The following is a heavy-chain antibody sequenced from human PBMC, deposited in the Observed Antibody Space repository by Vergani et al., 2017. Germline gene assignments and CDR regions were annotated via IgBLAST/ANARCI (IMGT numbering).Heavy chain of an antibody. D-gene: IGHD3-22*01. V-gene: IGHV3-30-3*01. CDR2: ISYDGSNK. J-gene: IGHJ4*02. Sequence: QVQLVESGGGVVQPGRSLRLSCAASGFTFSSYAMHWVRQAPGKGLEWVAVISYDGSNKYYADSVKGRFTISRDNSKNTLYLQMNSLRAEDTAVYYCARAPRSSGYFFDYWGQGTLVTVSS. CDR3: ARAPRSSGYFFDY. CDR1: GFTFSSYA.